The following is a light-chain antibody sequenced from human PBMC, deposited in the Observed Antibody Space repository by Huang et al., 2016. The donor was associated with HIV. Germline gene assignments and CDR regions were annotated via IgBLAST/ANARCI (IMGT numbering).Light chain of an antibody. J-gene: IGKJ3*01. CDR3: QKYDTWPFT. V-gene: IGKV3-15*01. CDR2: GTS. Sequence: EIVMTQSPAILSAYLGERVTLSCKASQSIGGDLAWYQQKPVQAPRLLLYGTSTRATGVPARFSGSGSGTDFTLTISRLESEDFAVYFCQKYDTWPFTFGPGAKVDIK. CDR1: QSIGGD.